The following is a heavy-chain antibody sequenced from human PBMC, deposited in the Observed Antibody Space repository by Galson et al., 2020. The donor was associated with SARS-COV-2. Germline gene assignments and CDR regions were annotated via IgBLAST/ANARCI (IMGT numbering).Heavy chain of an antibody. J-gene: IGHJ5*02. V-gene: IGHV4-39*07. CDR1: GGSISSSSYY. D-gene: IGHD2-15*01. Sequence: ASETLSLTCTVSGGSISSSSYYWGWIRQPPGKGLEWIGSIYYSGSTHYNPSLKSRVTTSVDTSKNQFSLKLSSVTAADTAVYYCARASRQVVTTTRVVVNWFDPWGQGTLVTVSS. CDR3: ARASRQVVTTTRVVVNWFDP. CDR2: IYYSGST.